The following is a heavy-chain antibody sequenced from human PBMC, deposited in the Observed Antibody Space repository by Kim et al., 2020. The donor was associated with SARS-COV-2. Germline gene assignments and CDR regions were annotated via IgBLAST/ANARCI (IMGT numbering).Heavy chain of an antibody. J-gene: IGHJ4*02. CDR2: IYYSGST. CDR3: ARVLDPNHHTVFDY. D-gene: IGHD4-17*01. CDR1: GGSISSGGYY. V-gene: IGHV4-31*03. Sequence: SETLSLTCTVSGGSISSGGYYWSWIRQHPGKGLEWIGYIYYSGSTYYNPSLKSRVTISVDTSKNQFSLKLSSVTAADTAVYYCARVLDPNHHTVFDYWGQGTLVTVSS.